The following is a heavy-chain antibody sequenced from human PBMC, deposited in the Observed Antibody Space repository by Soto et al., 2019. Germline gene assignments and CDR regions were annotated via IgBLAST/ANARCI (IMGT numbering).Heavy chain of an antibody. J-gene: IGHJ3*02. V-gene: IGHV3-43*01. CDR1: GFTFDDYT. CDR2: ISWDGGST. CDR3: AKYGGYYYDSSGYYAFDI. Sequence: GGSLRLSCAASGFTFDDYTMHWVRQAPGKGLEWVSLISWDGGSTYYADSVKGRFTISRDNSKNSLYLQMNSLRTEDTALYYCAKYGGYYYDSSGYYAFDIWGQGTMVTVSS. D-gene: IGHD3-22*01.